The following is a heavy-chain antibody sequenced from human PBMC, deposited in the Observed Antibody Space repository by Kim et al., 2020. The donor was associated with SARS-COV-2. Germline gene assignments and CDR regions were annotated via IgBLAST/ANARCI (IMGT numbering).Heavy chain of an antibody. CDR3: TRDAPHTMGATTSYFDY. J-gene: IGHJ4*02. Sequence: GGSLRLSCTASGFTFGDYAMSWFRQAPGKGLEWVGFIRSKAYGGTTEYAASVKGRFTISRDDSKSIAYLQMNSLKTEDTAVYYCTRDAPHTMGATTSYFDYWGQGTLVTVSS. CDR1: GFTFGDYA. CDR2: IRSKAYGGTT. D-gene: IGHD1-26*01. V-gene: IGHV3-49*03.